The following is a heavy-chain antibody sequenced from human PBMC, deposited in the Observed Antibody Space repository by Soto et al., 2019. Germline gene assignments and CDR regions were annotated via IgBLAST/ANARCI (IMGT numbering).Heavy chain of an antibody. D-gene: IGHD3-3*01. CDR2: IVPMSGRA. Sequence: QGQLVQSGAEVKKPGSSVKVSCKASGGTFSTYAISWVRQAPGQGLEWRGGIVPMSGRADYAQKLQDRVTIPADESTSTVFMNMSSLRSEDTVCYYCARDSRPQNVVLVLKSFASGGQGTLVTVSS. CDR1: GGTFSTYA. V-gene: IGHV1-69*01. CDR3: ARDSRPQNVVLVLKSFAS. J-gene: IGHJ4*02.